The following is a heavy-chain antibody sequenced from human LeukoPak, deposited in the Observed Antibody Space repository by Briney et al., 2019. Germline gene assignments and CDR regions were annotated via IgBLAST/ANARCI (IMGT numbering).Heavy chain of an antibody. D-gene: IGHD3-22*01. J-gene: IGHJ4*02. CDR2: ISSSSSYI. CDR3: ASELETYYYDSSGRSFDY. CDR1: GFTFSSYS. V-gene: IGHV3-21*01. Sequence: SGGSLRLSCAASGFTFSSYSMNWVRQAPGKGLEWVSSISSSSSYIYYAASVKGRFTISRDNAKNSLYLQMNSLRAEDTAVYYCASELETYYYDSSGRSFDYWGQGTLVTVSS.